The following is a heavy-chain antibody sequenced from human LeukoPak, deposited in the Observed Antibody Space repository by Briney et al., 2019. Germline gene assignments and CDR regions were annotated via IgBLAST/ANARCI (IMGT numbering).Heavy chain of an antibody. CDR2: INHSGST. V-gene: IGHV4-34*01. J-gene: IGHJ4*02. Sequence: SETLSLTCAVYGESFSGYYWSWIRQPPGKGLEWIGEINHSGSTNYNPSLKSRVTISVDTSKNQFSLKLSSVTAADTAVYYCARGVEMATICFDYWGQGTLVTVSS. CDR3: ARGVEMATICFDY. D-gene: IGHD5-24*01. CDR1: GESFSGYY.